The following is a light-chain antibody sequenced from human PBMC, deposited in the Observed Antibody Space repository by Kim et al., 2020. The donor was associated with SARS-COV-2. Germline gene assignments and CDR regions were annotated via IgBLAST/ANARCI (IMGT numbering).Light chain of an antibody. CDR3: QQYSTSLYT. V-gene: IGKV3-20*01. CDR1: ESKNLRT. Sequence: LSRGDSPSLSCCSRESKNLRTLASYQNYPGQHALLLISTESSRSTGISDRFSGGWYGTDFTLNISRLEPVDNAVYYCQQYSTSLYTFARGTKLDIK. J-gene: IGKJ2*01. CDR2: TES.